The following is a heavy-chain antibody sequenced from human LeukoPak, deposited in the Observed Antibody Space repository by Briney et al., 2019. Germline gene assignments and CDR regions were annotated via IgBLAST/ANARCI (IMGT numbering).Heavy chain of an antibody. CDR3: ARHPYPSSSWIRVKYYYYMDV. CDR2: IYYSGST. V-gene: IGHV4-59*01. J-gene: IGHJ6*03. D-gene: IGHD6-13*01. Sequence: PSETLSLTCTVSGGSISSYYWSWIRQPPGKGLEWIGYIYYSGSTNYNPSLKSRVTISVDTSKNQFSLKLSSVTAADTAVYYCARHPYPSSSWIRVKYYYYMDVWGKGTTVTLSS. CDR1: GGSISSYY.